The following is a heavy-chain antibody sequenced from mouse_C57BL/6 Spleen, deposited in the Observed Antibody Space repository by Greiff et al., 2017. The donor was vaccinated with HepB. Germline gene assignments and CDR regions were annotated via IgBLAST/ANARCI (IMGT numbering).Heavy chain of an antibody. J-gene: IGHJ2*01. CDR3: TGGLRRTEDFDY. Sequence: EVQLQQSGAELVRPGASVKLSCTASGFNIKDDYMHWVKQRPEQGLEWIGWIDPENGDTEYASKFQGKATITADTSSNTAYLQLSSLTSEDTAVYDCTGGLRRTEDFDYWGQGTTLTVSS. CDR2: IDPENGDT. V-gene: IGHV14-4*01. CDR1: GFNIKDDY. D-gene: IGHD2-2*01.